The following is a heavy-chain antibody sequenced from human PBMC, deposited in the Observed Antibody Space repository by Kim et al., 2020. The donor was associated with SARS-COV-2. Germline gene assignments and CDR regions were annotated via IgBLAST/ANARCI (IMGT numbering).Heavy chain of an antibody. V-gene: IGHV4-34*01. Sequence: SETLSLTCAVYGGSFSGYYWSWIRQPPGKGLEWIGEINHSGSTNYNPSLKSRVTISVDTSKNQFSLKLSSVTAADTAVYYCARAWSGDGSGYYMAYWGQGTLVTVSS. D-gene: IGHD3-3*01. CDR2: INHSGST. CDR3: ARAWSGDGSGYYMAY. J-gene: IGHJ4*02. CDR1: GGSFSGYY.